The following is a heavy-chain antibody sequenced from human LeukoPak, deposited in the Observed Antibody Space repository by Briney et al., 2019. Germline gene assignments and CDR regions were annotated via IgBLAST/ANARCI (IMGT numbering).Heavy chain of an antibody. CDR2: IYHSGST. Sequence: PSETLSLTCAVSGYSISSGYYWGWIRQPPGKGLEWIGSIYHSGSTYYNPSLKSRVTISVDTSKNQFSLKLSPVTAADTAVYYCARTYYYGSGRTRTTLPLDYWGQGTLVTVSS. CDR1: GYSISSGYY. CDR3: ARTYYYGSGRTRTTLPLDY. V-gene: IGHV4-38-2*01. J-gene: IGHJ4*02. D-gene: IGHD3-10*01.